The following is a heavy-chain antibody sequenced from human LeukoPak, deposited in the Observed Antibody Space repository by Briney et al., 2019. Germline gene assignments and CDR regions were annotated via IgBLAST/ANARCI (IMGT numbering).Heavy chain of an antibody. J-gene: IGHJ4*02. V-gene: IGHV3-33*07. CDR1: GFTFSRHG. D-gene: IGHD3-10*01. Sequence: GGSLRLSCVASGFTFSRHGMYWFRQAPGKGLEWVGGIWYDGSKKYYGDSVKGRFTISRDDSKNTLHLQMNSLTVEDTAMYYCARDLSYGSGESGGQGTLVTVSS. CDR3: ARDLSYGSGES. CDR2: IWYDGSKK.